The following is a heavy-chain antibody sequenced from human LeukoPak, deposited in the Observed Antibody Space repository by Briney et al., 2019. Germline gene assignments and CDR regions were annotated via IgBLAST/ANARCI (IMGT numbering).Heavy chain of an antibody. CDR2: INPDGTKK. V-gene: IGHV3-7*01. CDR3: ASQPAVVDLDC. Sequence: GGSLRLSCAASGFTFTSYWMTWVRQAPGKGPEWVANINPDGTKKTYVDSVKGRFTISRDNAENSLHLQMNSLRVEDTAVYYCASQPAVVDLDCWGQGTLVTVSS. CDR1: GFTFTSYW. J-gene: IGHJ4*02. D-gene: IGHD5-18*01.